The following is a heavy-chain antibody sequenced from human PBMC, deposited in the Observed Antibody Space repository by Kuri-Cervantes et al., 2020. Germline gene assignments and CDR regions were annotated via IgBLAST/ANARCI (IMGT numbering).Heavy chain of an antibody. CDR1: GGSISSYY. V-gene: IGHV4-4*07. D-gene: IGHD4-17*01. CDR2: IYTSGSS. CDR3: ARLAVTTKGPFDY. Sequence: GSLRLSCTVSGGSISSYYWSWIRQSAGKGLEWIGRIYTSGSSNYNPSLKSRVTISVDKSKNQLSLKLSSVTAADTAVYYCARLAVTTKGPFDYWGQEPWSPSPQ. J-gene: IGHJ4*01.